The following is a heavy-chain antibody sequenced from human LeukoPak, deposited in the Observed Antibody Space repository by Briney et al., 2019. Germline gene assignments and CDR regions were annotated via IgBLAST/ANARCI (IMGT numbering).Heavy chain of an antibody. CDR3: ARDYVYAFDY. J-gene: IGHJ4*02. Sequence: PGGSLRLSCAASGFSSSSYSINWVRQAPGKGLEWVSYISGDGNAKHYTDSVKGRFTISRDNAKNALYLQMNSLRAEDTAVYFCARDYVYAFDYWGQGTLVTVSS. CDR2: ISGDGNAK. D-gene: IGHD2/OR15-2a*01. V-gene: IGHV3-48*01. CDR1: GFSSSSYS.